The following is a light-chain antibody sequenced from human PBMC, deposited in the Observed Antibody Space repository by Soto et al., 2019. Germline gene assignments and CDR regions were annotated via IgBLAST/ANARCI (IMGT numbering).Light chain of an antibody. CDR1: QSISSY. J-gene: IGKJ1*01. CDR3: QQSYSTSWT. V-gene: IGKV1-39*01. Sequence: DIQMTQSPSSLSASVGDRVTITCRASQSISSYLNWYQQKPGKAPKLLIYAASSSQSGVPSRFSGSGSGTDFTLTISILQPEDFATYYCQQSYSTSWTFGQGTKVDIK. CDR2: AAS.